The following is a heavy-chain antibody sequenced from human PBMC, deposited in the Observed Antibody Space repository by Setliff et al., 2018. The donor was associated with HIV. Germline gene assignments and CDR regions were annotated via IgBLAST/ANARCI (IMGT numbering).Heavy chain of an antibody. V-gene: IGHV4-39*02. J-gene: IGHJ6*03. CDR3: AMTLRLFDWGYMDV. CDR2: FYYSWNT. Sequence: PSETLSLTCTVSDGSISRTSYYWGWIRQPPGKGLEWIGSFYYSWNTYYNPSLKSRVTISIDTSRNHFSLNLTTVTAADTAVYYCAMTLRLFDWGYMDVWGEGTAVTVSS. D-gene: IGHD3-9*01. CDR1: DGSISRTSYY.